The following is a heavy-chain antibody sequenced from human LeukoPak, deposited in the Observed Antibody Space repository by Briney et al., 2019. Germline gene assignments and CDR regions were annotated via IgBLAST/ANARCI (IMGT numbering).Heavy chain of an antibody. J-gene: IGHJ6*03. V-gene: IGHV3-7*01. Sequence: PGGSLRLSCAAGFTFSSYWMSWVRQAPGKGLEWVANIKQDGSEKYYVDSVKGRFTISRDNAKNSLYYCARGGLTIFGVVNYMDVWGKGTTVTVSS. CDR3: DV. CDR1: GFTFSSYW. CDR2: IKQDGSEK. D-gene: IGHD3-3*01.